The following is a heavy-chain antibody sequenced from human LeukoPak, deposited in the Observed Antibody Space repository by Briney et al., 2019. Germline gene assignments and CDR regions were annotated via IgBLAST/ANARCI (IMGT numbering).Heavy chain of an antibody. CDR3: AEVTSGY. CDR1: GGSISSGSYY. J-gene: IGHJ4*02. Sequence: SETLSLTCTVSGGSISSGSYYWSWIRQPPGKGLEWIGYIYYSGSTNYNPSLKSRVTISVDTSKNQFSLKLSSVTAADTAVYYCAEVTSGYWGQGTLVTVSS. D-gene: IGHD3-10*01. CDR2: IYYSGST. V-gene: IGHV4-61*01.